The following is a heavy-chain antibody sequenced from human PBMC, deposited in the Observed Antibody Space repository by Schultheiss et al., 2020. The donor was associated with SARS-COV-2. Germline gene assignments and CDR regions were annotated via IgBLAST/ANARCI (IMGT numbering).Heavy chain of an antibody. J-gene: IGHJ4*02. CDR2: IYYSGST. CDR1: GGSFSGYY. CDR3: ARHALQAHYFDY. V-gene: IGHV4-59*08. D-gene: IGHD4-11*01. Sequence: SETLSLTCAVYGGSFSGYYWSWIRQPPGKGLEWIGYIYYSGSTNYNPSLKSLVTISVDTSKNQFSLKLSSVTAADTAVYYCARHALQAHYFDYWGQGTLVTVSS.